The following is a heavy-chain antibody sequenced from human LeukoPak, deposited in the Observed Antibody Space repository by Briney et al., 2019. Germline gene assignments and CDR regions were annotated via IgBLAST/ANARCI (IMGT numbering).Heavy chain of an antibody. CDR1: GFIFSRYW. J-gene: IGHJ3*01. V-gene: IGHV3-7*01. CDR3: ARYGNGEWLAHYAFDV. D-gene: IGHD6-19*01. Sequence: GGSLRLSCATSGFIFSRYWMSWVRQAPGKGLEWVANINQDESERNYVDSVKGRFTISRDNAKNSLDLQMNSLRAEDTAVYYCARYGNGEWLAHYAFDVWGQGAMVTVAS. CDR2: INQDESER.